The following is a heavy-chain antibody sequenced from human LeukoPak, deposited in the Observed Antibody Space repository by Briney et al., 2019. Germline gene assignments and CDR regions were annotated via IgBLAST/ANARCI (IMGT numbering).Heavy chain of an antibody. D-gene: IGHD3-10*01. CDR2: IYYSGST. CDR3: ASPVMVRGDAFDI. J-gene: IGHJ3*02. V-gene: IGHV4-61*08. Sequence: SQTLSLTCTVSGGSISSGDYYWSWIRQPPGKGLEWIGYIYYSGSTNYNPSLKSRVTISVDTSKNQFSLKLSSVTAADTAVYYCASPVMVRGDAFDIWGQGTMVTVSS. CDR1: GGSISSGDYY.